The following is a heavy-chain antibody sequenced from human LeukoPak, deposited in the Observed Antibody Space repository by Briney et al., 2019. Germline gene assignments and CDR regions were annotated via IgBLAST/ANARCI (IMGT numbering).Heavy chain of an antibody. CDR3: ALAGVVTASGRAFDI. CDR1: GYTFTGYY. J-gene: IGHJ3*02. V-gene: IGHV1-2*02. D-gene: IGHD2-21*02. CDR2: INPNSGGT. Sequence: GASVKVSCKASGYTFTGYYMHWVRQAPGQGLEWMGWINPNSGGTNYAQKFQGRVTMTRDTSISTAYMELSRLRSDDTAVYYCALAGVVTASGRAFDIWGQGTMVTVSS.